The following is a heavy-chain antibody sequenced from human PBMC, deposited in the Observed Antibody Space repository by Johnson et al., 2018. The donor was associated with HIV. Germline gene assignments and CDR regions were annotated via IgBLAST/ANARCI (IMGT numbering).Heavy chain of an antibody. V-gene: IGHV3-23*04. CDR1: GFTFSSYA. Sequence: VQLVESGGGVIQPGGSLRLSCAASGFTFSSYAMSWVRQAPGKGLEWVSVIRGSGGCTSYADSVKGRFTISRDNSKNTVYLQMNSLRDEDTSVYYCTVWRWGWSGQEPFDVWGPGTMVTVSS. D-gene: IGHD3-3*01. CDR3: TVWRWGWSGQEPFDV. J-gene: IGHJ3*01. CDR2: IRGSGGCT.